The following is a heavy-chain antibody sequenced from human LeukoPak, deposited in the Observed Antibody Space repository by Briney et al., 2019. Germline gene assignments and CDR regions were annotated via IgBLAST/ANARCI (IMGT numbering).Heavy chain of an antibody. CDR3: ARSWLVQYFDY. D-gene: IGHD5-18*01. CDR1: GFTFSDFY. V-gene: IGHV3-11*01. CDR2: ITTSGSTI. Sequence: GGSLRLSCAASGFTFSDFYMNWIRKAPGKGLEWVSSITTSGSTIYYAASVKGRFTISRDDAKNSLYLQMNSLRAEDTAVYYCARSWLVQYFDYSGQGTLVTVSS. J-gene: IGHJ4*02.